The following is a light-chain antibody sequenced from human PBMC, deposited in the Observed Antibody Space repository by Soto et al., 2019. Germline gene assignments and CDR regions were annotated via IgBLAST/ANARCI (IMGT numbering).Light chain of an antibody. V-gene: IGKV3-15*01. CDR2: DAS. Sequence: EIVITQSPATLSVSPGESATLSCRASQSVSSNLAWHQQKPGQAPRILMYDASTRANGISARFSGSGSGTELTLTISSLQSEDFAVYYCQQYNNWPTWTFGQGTKVDIK. J-gene: IGKJ1*01. CDR3: QQYNNWPTWT. CDR1: QSVSSN.